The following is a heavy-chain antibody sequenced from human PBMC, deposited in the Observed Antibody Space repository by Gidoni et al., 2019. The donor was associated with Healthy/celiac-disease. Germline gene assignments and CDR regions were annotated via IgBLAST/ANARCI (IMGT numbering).Heavy chain of an antibody. CDR3: ARAAGYGDYAYAFDI. J-gene: IGHJ3*02. CDR1: GFTFSRYG. D-gene: IGHD4-17*01. Sequence: QVQLVESGGGVVQPGRSLRLSCAASGFTFSRYGMHWVRQAPGKGLEWVAVIWYDGSNKYYADSVKGRFTISRDNSKNTLYLQMNSLRAEDTAVYYCARAAGYGDYAYAFDIWGQGTMVTVSS. V-gene: IGHV3-33*01. CDR2: IWYDGSNK.